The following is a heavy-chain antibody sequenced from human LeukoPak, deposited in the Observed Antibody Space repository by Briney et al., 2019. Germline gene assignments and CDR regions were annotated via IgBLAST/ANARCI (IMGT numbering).Heavy chain of an antibody. CDR2: IYHSGST. D-gene: IGHD2-2*01. V-gene: IGHV4-30-2*01. Sequence: SQTLSLTCAASGGSISSGGYSWSWIRQPPGKGLEWIGYIYHSGSTYYNPSLKSRVTISVDRSKNQFSLKLSSVTAADTAVYYCSSYADDAFDIWGQGTMVTVSS. J-gene: IGHJ3*02. CDR3: SSYADDAFDI. CDR1: GGSISSGGYS.